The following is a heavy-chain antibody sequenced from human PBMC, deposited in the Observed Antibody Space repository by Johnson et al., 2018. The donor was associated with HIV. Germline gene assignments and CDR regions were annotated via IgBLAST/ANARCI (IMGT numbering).Heavy chain of an antibody. J-gene: IGHJ3*02. Sequence: QMLLVESGGGVVQPGRSLRLSCAASGFTFSSYGMHWVRQAPGKGLEWVAVISYDGSNKYYADSVKGRFPISRDNSKNTLLLQMNSLRAEDTALYYCAKDLSNSGIDPQAFDIWGQGTMVSVSS. D-gene: IGHD1-26*01. CDR1: GFTFSSYG. V-gene: IGHV3-30*18. CDR3: AKDLSNSGIDPQAFDI. CDR2: ISYDGSNK.